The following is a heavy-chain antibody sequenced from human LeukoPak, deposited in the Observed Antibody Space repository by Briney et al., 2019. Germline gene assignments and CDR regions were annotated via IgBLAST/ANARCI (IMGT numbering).Heavy chain of an antibody. J-gene: IGHJ4*02. CDR3: ARGRSYYDNNDYHETDFDY. V-gene: IGHV1-2*07. D-gene: IGHD3-22*01. Sequence: ASVKVSCKASGYTFTSYAMNWLRQAPGQVLEWMGWINPNSDGINNYAHKFQGRVTMTRDTSISTAYMELSGLTSDDTAVYFCARGRSYYDNNDYHETDFDYWGQGNLVTVSS. CDR2: INPNSDGI. CDR1: GYTFTSYA.